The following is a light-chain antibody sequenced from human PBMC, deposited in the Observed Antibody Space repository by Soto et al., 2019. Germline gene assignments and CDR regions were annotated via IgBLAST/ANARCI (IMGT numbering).Light chain of an antibody. CDR2: GNG. CDR3: QSQDKRATPSV. CDR1: SSNIGAGYE. J-gene: IGLJ1*01. Sequence: QSVLTQPPSVSGAPGQRVTVSCTGTSSNIGAGYEVHWYHQLPGTAPKLLVSGNGNRPSGVPDRLSASKSGTSASLAITGLQAEDEGHYFCQSQDKRATPSVFGSGPNVTVL. V-gene: IGLV1-40*01.